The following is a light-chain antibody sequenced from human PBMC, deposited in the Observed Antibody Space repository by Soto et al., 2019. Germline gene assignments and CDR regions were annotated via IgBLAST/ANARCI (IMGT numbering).Light chain of an antibody. V-gene: IGKV3-20*01. CDR1: QSIGNNY. CDR2: GSS. Sequence: EIVLTQSPGTLSLSPGERATLSCRASQSIGNNYLAWYQQKPGQAPRLLIDGSSTRATGIPDRFSGSGSGTDSTLTISRLEPEDFAVYYCQQFRTSVTFGQGTKVDIK. CDR3: QQFRTSVT. J-gene: IGKJ1*01.